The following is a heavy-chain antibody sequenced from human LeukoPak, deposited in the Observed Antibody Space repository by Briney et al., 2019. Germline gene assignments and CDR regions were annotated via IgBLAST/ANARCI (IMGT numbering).Heavy chain of an antibody. J-gene: IGHJ4*02. Sequence: AASLKVSSKASGYTFTSYGISWVRQAPGQGLEWMGWISAYNVNTNYAQKLQGRVTMTTDTSTSTAYMELRSLRSDDTAVYYCARGPLYCSSTSCYAAYFDYWGQGTLVTVSS. CDR1: GYTFTSYG. CDR2: ISAYNVNT. CDR3: ARGPLYCSSTSCYAAYFDY. V-gene: IGHV1-18*01. D-gene: IGHD2-2*01.